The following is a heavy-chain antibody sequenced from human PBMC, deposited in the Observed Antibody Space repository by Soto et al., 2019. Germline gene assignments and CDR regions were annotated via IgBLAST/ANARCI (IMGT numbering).Heavy chain of an antibody. J-gene: IGHJ6*02. D-gene: IGHD3-3*01. CDR1: GFTFSNAW. V-gene: IGHV3-15*07. Sequence: GGSLRLSCAASGFTFSNAWMNWVRQAPGKGLEWVGRIKSKTDGGTTDYAAPVKGRFTISRDDSKNTLYLQMNSLKTEDIAVYYCTTDTKGDYGMDVWGQGTTVTVSS. CDR3: TTDTKGDYGMDV. CDR2: IKSKTDGGTT.